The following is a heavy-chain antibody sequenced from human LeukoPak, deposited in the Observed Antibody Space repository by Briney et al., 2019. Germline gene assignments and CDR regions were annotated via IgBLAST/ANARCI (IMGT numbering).Heavy chain of an antibody. CDR1: GGSISSSGYY. J-gene: IGHJ3*02. D-gene: IGHD2-21*02. V-gene: IGHV4-39*07. Sequence: SETLSLTCTVSGGSISSSGYYWGWIRQPPGKGLEWIGSIYHSGSTYYNPSLKSRVTISVDTSKNQFSLKLSSVTAADTAVYYCARGVVVTAIDAFDIWGQGTMVTVSS. CDR2: IYHSGST. CDR3: ARGVVVTAIDAFDI.